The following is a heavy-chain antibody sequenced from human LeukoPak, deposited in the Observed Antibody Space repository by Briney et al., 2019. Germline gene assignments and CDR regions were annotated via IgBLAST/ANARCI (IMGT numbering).Heavy chain of an antibody. Sequence: GGSLRLSCAASGFTFSSYEMNWVRQAPGKGLEWVSYISSSGSTIYYADSVKGRFTISRDNAKNSLYLQMNSLRAEDTAVYYCARDEAIRDGYINFDCWGQGTLVTVSS. D-gene: IGHD5-24*01. CDR1: GFTFSSYE. CDR2: ISSSGSTI. V-gene: IGHV3-48*03. CDR3: ARDEAIRDGYINFDC. J-gene: IGHJ4*02.